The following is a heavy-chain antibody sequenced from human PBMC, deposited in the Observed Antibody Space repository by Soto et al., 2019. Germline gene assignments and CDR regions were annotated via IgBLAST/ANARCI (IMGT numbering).Heavy chain of an antibody. Sequence: GGSLRLSCAASGFTFSNAWMSWVRQAPGKGLEWVGRIKSKTDGGATDYAAPVKGRFTISRDDSKNTLYLQMNSLKTEDTAVYYCTTDLYYDYIWGSYRAYWGQGTLVTVSS. CDR1: GFTFSNAW. J-gene: IGHJ4*02. CDR3: TTDLYYDYIWGSYRAY. CDR2: IKSKTDGGAT. V-gene: IGHV3-15*01. D-gene: IGHD3-16*02.